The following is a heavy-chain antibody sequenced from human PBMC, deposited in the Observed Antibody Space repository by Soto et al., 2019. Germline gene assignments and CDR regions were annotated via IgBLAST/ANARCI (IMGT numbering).Heavy chain of an antibody. CDR1: GGSISSSSYY. V-gene: IGHV4-39*01. Sequence: SDTRSLTRTVSGGSISSSSYYWGWIRQPPGKGLEWIGSIYYSGSTYYNPSLKSRVTISVDTSKNQFSLKLSSVTAADTAVYYCASALLRYFDWLLSGHYYYGMDVWGQGTTVT. CDR2: IYYSGST. J-gene: IGHJ6*02. D-gene: IGHD3-9*01. CDR3: ASALLRYFDWLLSGHYYYGMDV.